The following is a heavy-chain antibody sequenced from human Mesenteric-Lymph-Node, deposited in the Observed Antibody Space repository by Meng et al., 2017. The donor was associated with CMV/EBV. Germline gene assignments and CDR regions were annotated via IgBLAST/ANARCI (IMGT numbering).Heavy chain of an antibody. J-gene: IGHJ4*02. CDR1: GYSSSRSNAA. CDR3: AYFGDLPPLW. CDR2: TYYRSESYN. V-gene: IGHV6-1*01. D-gene: IGHD3-16*01. Sequence: QIQLQMSVPGLVKSPQTLSLPGTVSGYSSSRSNAAWNWVRQSPSRGLEWLGRTYYRSESYNDYAVSVKSLISVNLDTSKNQLSLHLNFVTPEDTAVYYCAYFGDLPPLWWGQGTLVTVSS.